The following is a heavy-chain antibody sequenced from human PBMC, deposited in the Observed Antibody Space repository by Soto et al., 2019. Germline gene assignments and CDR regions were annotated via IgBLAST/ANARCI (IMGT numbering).Heavy chain of an antibody. V-gene: IGHV3-23*01. D-gene: IGHD1-26*01. Sequence: SLRLSCAASGFPVSDHAMHWVRQTPGKGLEWVSAITGRGDSTYYADSVKGRFTISRDNSKSTLYLQMMSLRAEDTAVYYCAKDLYVQPPSGWFDPWGQGTVVTVS. J-gene: IGHJ5*02. CDR2: ITGRGDST. CDR3: AKDLYVQPPSGWFDP. CDR1: GFPVSDHA.